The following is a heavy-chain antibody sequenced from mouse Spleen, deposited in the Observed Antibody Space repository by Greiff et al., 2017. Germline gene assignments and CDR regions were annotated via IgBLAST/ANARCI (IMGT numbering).Heavy chain of an antibody. Sequence: EVQLVESGPELVKPGASVKISCKASGYSFTGYYMNWVKQSPEKSLEWIGEINPSTGGTTYNQKFKAKATLTVDKSSSTAYMQLKSLTSEDSAVYYCARPEAYYSNYGAMDYWGQGTSVTVSS. J-gene: IGHJ4*01. CDR1: GYSFTGYY. CDR3: ARPEAYYSNYGAMDY. V-gene: IGHV1-42*01. D-gene: IGHD2-5*01. CDR2: INPSTGGT.